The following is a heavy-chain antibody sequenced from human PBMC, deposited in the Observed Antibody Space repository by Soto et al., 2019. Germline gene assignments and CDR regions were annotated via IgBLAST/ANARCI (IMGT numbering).Heavy chain of an antibody. D-gene: IGHD3-22*01. CDR2: IGTAGDA. V-gene: IGHV3-13*04. Sequence: GGFLRLSCAASGFTFSSYDMHWVRQVTGKGLEWVSAIGTAGDAYYPNSVKGRFTISRDNSKNTLYLQMNSLRAEDTAVYYCARAPEYYDSSGYYNYWGQGTLVTVSS. CDR1: GFTFSSYD. J-gene: IGHJ4*02. CDR3: ARAPEYYDSSGYYNY.